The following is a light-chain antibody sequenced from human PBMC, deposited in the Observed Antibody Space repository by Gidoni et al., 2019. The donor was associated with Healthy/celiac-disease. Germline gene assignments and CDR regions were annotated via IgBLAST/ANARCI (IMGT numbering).Light chain of an antibody. V-gene: IGLV7-46*01. J-gene: IGLJ1*01. CDR1: TGAVTSGHY. CDR2: DTS. Sequence: QAVVTQEPSLTVSSGGPVTLTCGSSTGAVTSGHYPYWFQQKPGQAPRTLIYDTSNKHSWTPARFSGSLLGGKAALTLSGAQPEDEAEYYCLLSYSGARSYVFGTGTKVTVL. CDR3: LLSYSGARSYV.